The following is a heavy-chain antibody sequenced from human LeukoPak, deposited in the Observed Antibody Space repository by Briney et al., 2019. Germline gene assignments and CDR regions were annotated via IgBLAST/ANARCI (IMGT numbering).Heavy chain of an antibody. CDR1: GFTVSSNY. CDR2: IYYSGST. CDR3: ARGGLENGYHSNDGFDI. J-gene: IGHJ3*02. D-gene: IGHD3-22*01. Sequence: GSLRLSCAASGFTVSSNYMSWVRQAPGKGLEWIGYIYYSGSTKYNPSLKSRVTMSVDTSRNQFSLKLSSVTAADTAVYYCARGGLENGYHSNDGFDIWGQGTMVTVSS. V-gene: IGHV4-59*02.